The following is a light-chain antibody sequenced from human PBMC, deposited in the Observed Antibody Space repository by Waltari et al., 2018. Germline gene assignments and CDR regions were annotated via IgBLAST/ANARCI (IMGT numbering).Light chain of an antibody. CDR3: QAWDSSTALHVV. CDR2: QDS. CDR1: KLGDKY. V-gene: IGLV3-1*01. Sequence: SYELTQPPSVSVSPGQTASITCSGDKLGDKYACWYQQKPGQSPVLVIYQDSKRPSGIPGRFSGSNSGNTATLTISGTQAMDEADYYCQAWDSSTALHVVFGGGTKLTVL. J-gene: IGLJ2*01.